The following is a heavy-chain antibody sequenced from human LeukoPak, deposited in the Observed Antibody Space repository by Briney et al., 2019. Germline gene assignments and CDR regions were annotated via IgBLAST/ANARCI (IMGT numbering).Heavy chain of an antibody. Sequence: PETLSLTSAVYGGSFSGYYWSWIRQPPGKGLECIGEINHSGSTNYNPSLKSRVTISVEASKNQFSLKLSSVTAADTAVYYCARGPRDYYYYYYMDVWGKGTTVTVSS. CDR3: ARGPRDYYYYYYMDV. CDR1: GGSFSGYY. CDR2: INHSGST. V-gene: IGHV4-34*01. J-gene: IGHJ6*03.